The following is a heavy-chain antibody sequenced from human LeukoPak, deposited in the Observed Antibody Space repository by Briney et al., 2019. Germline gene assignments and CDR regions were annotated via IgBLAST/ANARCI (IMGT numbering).Heavy chain of an antibody. D-gene: IGHD3-3*01. CDR1: GGSISSSSYY. CDR3: ARHKAYYDFWSGYYPNWFDL. J-gene: IGHJ5*02. V-gene: IGHV4-39*01. CDR2: IYYSGST. Sequence: PSETLSLTCTVSGGSISSSSYYWGWIRQPPGKGLEWIGSIYYSGSTYYNPSLKSRVTISVDTSKNQFSLKLSSVTAADTAVYYCARHKAYYDFWSGYYPNWFDLWGQGTLVTVSS.